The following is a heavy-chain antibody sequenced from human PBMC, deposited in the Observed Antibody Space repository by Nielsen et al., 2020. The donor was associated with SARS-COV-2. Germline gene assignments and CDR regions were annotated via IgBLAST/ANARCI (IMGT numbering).Heavy chain of an antibody. CDR1: GDSISSSNW. CDR3: AKFRGLGRSVGAFDV. Sequence: SETLSLTCAVSGDSISSSNWWSWVRQPPGKGLEWIGEIYHSGNTNYNPSLKSRVTISVDKSKNQFSLTLKSVTAADTAVYYCAKFRGLGRSVGAFDVWGPGTKVTVSS. CDR2: IYHSGNT. J-gene: IGHJ3*01. D-gene: IGHD3-10*01. V-gene: IGHV4-4*02.